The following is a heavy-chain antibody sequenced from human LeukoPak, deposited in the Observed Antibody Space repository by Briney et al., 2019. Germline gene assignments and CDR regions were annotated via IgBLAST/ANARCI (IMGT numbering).Heavy chain of an antibody. J-gene: IGHJ4*02. CDR2: MYHSGST. CDR1: GGSISSSNW. Sequence: SETLSLTYAVSGGSISSSNWWSWVRQPPGKGLEWIGEMYHSGSTNYNPSLKSRVTISVDKSKNQFSLNLSSVTAADTAVYYCARDKPAAGANYFDYWRQGTLVTVSS. CDR3: ARDKPAAGANYFDY. D-gene: IGHD6-13*01. V-gene: IGHV4-4*02.